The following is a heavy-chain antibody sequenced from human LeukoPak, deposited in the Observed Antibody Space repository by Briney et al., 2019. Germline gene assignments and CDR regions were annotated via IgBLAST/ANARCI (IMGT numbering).Heavy chain of an antibody. J-gene: IGHJ6*02. CDR2: INHEGGAI. V-gene: IGHV3-7*01. D-gene: IGHD1-1*01. Sequence: PGGSLRLSCAASGFTFSESWMTWVRQVPGQGLEWEAHINHEGGAIQYVDSVKGRFTISRDNAKGSVFLQMNSLRAEDTAIYHCATYINWVAGDVWGQGTTVIVSS. CDR3: ATYINWVAGDV. CDR1: GFTFSESW.